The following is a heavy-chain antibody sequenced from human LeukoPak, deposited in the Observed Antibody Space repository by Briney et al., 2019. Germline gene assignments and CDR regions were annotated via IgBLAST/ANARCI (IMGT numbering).Heavy chain of an antibody. CDR1: GFTFSSYS. D-gene: IGHD6-6*01. CDR3: VRDASRWSDP. J-gene: IGHJ5*02. V-gene: IGHV3-21*01. Sequence: GGSLRLSCAVSGFTFSSYSINWVRQAPGKGLEWVSSISSSSSYISYADSVRGRFTISRDNAKNSLYLQMNSLRTEDTAVYYCVRDASRWSDPWGQGTLVTVSS. CDR2: ISSSSSYI.